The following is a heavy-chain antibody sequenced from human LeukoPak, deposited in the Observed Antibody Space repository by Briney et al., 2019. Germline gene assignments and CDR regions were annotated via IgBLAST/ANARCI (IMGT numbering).Heavy chain of an antibody. D-gene: IGHD4-17*01. V-gene: IGHV4-59*08. J-gene: IGHJ6*02. CDR3: ARLAYGDSYYYYYGMDV. Sequence: SETLSLTCTVSGGSISSYYWSWLRQPPGKGLEWIGYIYYSGSTNYNPSLKSRVTISVDTSKNQFSLKLSSVTAADTAVYYCARLAYGDSYYYYYGMDVWGQGTLVTVSS. CDR2: IYYSGST. CDR1: GGSISSYY.